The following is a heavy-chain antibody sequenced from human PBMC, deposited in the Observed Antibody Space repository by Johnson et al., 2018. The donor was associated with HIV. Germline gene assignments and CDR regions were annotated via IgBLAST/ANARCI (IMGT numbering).Heavy chain of an antibody. V-gene: IGHV3-64*01. CDR2: ISSNGGST. Sequence: VQLVESGGGLVQPGGSLRLSCEASGFTFSSYAMHWVRQAPGKGLEYVSAISSNGGSTYYANSVKGRLTISRDNSKNTLYLQMGSLRAEEMAVYYCASAAYYDCWSGYFDAFDIWGQGTMVSVSS. CDR3: ASAAYYDCWSGYFDAFDI. D-gene: IGHD3-3*01. J-gene: IGHJ3*02. CDR1: GFTFSSYA.